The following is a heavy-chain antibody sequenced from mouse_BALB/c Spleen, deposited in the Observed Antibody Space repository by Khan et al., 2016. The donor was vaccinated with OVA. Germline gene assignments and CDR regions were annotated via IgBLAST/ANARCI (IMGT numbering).Heavy chain of an antibody. V-gene: IGHV5-6*01. CDR1: GFTFSSYS. CDR3: ASHLTGSFAY. D-gene: IGHD4-1*01. Sequence: EVELVESGGDLVKPGGSLKLSCAASGFTFSSYSMSWVRQTPDKRLEWVASISSGGDYTYYPDIVKGRFTISRANAKNTLYLQMRSLKSEDTAMYYCASHLTGSFAYWGQGTLVTVSA. CDR2: ISSGGDYT. J-gene: IGHJ3*01.